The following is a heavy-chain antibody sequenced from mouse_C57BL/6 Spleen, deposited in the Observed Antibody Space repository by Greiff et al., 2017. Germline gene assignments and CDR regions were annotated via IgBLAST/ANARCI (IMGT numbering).Heavy chain of an antibody. Sequence: VQLQQSGAELVRPGASVKLSCTASGFNIKDDYMHWVKQRPEQGLEWIGWIDPENGDTEYASKFQGKATITADTSSNTAYLPLSSLTSEDTAVYCYTTGGGFAYWGQGTLVTVSA. V-gene: IGHV14-4*01. J-gene: IGHJ3*01. CDR1: GFNIKDDY. CDR3: TTGGGFAY. CDR2: IDPENGDT.